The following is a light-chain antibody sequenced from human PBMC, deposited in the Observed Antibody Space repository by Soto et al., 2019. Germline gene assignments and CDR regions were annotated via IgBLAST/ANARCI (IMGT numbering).Light chain of an antibody. Sequence: EIVLTRSPATLSLSPGERATLSCRASQSFSSYLAWYQQKPGQAPRLLIYDASKRATGIPARFSGRGSGTDCTLTISSLGPEDFAVYYCQQRSNWPPVITFGQGTRLEMK. J-gene: IGKJ5*01. CDR3: QQRSNWPPVIT. CDR2: DAS. CDR1: QSFSSY. V-gene: IGKV3-11*01.